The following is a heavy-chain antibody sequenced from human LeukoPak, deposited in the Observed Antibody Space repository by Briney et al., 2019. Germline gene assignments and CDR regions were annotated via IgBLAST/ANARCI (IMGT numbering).Heavy chain of an antibody. V-gene: IGHV3-48*03. J-gene: IGHJ4*02. CDR1: GFTFSSYE. CDR2: ISSSGTTI. CDR3: AKDLFGMVRSFDY. D-gene: IGHD3-10*01. Sequence: GGSLRLSCAASGFTFSSYEMNWVRQAPGKGLEWVSYISSSGTTIYYADSVKGRFTISRDNPKNTLYLQMNSLRAEDTAVYYCAKDLFGMVRSFDYWGQGTLVTVSS.